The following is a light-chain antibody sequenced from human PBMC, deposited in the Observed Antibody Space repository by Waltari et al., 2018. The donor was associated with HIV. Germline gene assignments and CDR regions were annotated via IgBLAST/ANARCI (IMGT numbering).Light chain of an antibody. CDR2: EVN. J-gene: IGLJ2*01. CDR1: NSAVGYYTY. V-gene: IGLV2-14*01. Sequence: QSALTQPASVSVSPGQSLTLPCTGTNSAVGYYTYVSWYQQHPGKAPKLMIHEVNKPPSGASSRFSGSKSGNMASLTISGLQAEDEADYYCSSYAGSNTVVFGGGTKVTVL. CDR3: SSYAGSNTVV.